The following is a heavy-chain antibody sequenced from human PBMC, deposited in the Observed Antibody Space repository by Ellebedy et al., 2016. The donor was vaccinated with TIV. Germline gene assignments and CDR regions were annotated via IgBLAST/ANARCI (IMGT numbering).Heavy chain of an antibody. V-gene: IGHV3-23*01. J-gene: IGHJ4*02. Sequence: GESLKISCVVSGFTFNRYAMTWVRRAPGKGLECVSTISSSGGLTFYADSVKGRFTISRGNSKNTVHLQMNSLTAEDTAVYYCGSARQGQGWGQGTLVTVSS. CDR3: GSARQGQG. CDR2: ISSSGGLT. CDR1: GFTFNRYA.